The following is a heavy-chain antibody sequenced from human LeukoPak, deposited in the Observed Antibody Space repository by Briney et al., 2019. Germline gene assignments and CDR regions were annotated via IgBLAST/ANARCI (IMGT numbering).Heavy chain of an antibody. CDR3: ARGGLGNYDFWSGYYGNYYYGMDV. D-gene: IGHD3-3*01. V-gene: IGHV4-39*01. CDR1: GGSISSSSYY. J-gene: IGHJ6*02. Sequence: SETLSLTCTVSGGSISSSSYYWGWIRQPPGKGLEWIGSIYYSGSTYYNPSLKSRVTISVDTSKNQFSLKLSSVTAADTAVYYCARGGLGNYDFWSGYYGNYYYGMDVWGQGTTVTVSS. CDR2: IYYSGST.